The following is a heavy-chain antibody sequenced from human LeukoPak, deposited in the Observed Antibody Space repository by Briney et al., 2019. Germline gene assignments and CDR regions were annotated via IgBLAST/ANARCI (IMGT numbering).Heavy chain of an antibody. D-gene: IGHD3-22*01. V-gene: IGHV4-34*01. CDR3: ARHAHYYDKSGWVY. J-gene: IGHJ4*02. CDR2: INHSGST. Sequence: SETLSLTCAVYGGSFSGYYWSWIRQPPGKGLEWIGEINHSGSTNYNPSLKSRVTISVGTSKNQFSLKLSSVTAADTAVYYCARHAHYYDKSGWVYWGQGTLVTVSS. CDR1: GGSFSGYY.